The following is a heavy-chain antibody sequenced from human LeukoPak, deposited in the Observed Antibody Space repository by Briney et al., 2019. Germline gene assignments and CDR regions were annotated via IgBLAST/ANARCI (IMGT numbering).Heavy chain of an antibody. D-gene: IGHD6-19*01. CDR3: ARDSSGWVYDY. J-gene: IGHJ4*02. Sequence: PGGSLRLSCAASGFTVSSNYMSWVRQAPGKGLEWVSVIYSGGSTYYADSVKGRFTISRDNSKNTLYLQMNSLRAEDTAVYYCARDSSGWVYDYWGQGTLVTVSS. CDR2: IYSGGST. CDR1: GFTVSSNY. V-gene: IGHV3-53*01.